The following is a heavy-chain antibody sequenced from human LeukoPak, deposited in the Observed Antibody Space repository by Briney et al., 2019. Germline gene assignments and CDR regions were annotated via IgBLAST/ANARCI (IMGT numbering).Heavy chain of an antibody. CDR3: ARGEDIVVVPAAVVSAFDP. CDR1: GGSIRSYY. Sequence: ASETLSLTCTVSGGSIRSYYWSWIRQPPGKGLEWVGYIYYSGSTNYNPSLKSRVTISVDTSKNQFSLKLISVTAADTAVYYCARGEDIVVVPAAVVSAFDPWGQGTLVTVSS. D-gene: IGHD2-2*01. V-gene: IGHV4-59*01. CDR2: IYYSGST. J-gene: IGHJ5*02.